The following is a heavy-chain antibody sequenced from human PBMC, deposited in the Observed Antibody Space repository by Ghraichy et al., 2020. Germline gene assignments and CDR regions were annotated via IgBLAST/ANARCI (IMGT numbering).Heavy chain of an antibody. CDR3: TRNSWNYYYYGMDV. CDR1: GFTFSNSW. V-gene: IGHV3-15*01. J-gene: IGHJ6*02. Sequence: GGSLRLSCAASGFTFSNSWMSWVRQAPGKGLEWVGRIKSKTDGGTTDYGTPVKGRFTISRDDSTNTLYLQMNSLKTEDTGVYYCTRNSWNYYYYGMDVWGQGTTVTVSS. D-gene: IGHD6-13*01. CDR2: IKSKTDGGTT.